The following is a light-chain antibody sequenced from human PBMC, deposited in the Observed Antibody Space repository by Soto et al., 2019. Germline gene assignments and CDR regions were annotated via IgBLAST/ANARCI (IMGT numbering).Light chain of an antibody. CDR2: DAS. V-gene: IGKV3-11*01. J-gene: IGKJ4*01. CDR3: QQRNRWPLT. Sequence: EMVLTQSPVPLSLSPGEIATLSCRASHSVSSDLLWYQQKPGQSPRLLISDASNRATGIPARFSGSGSGTDFILTISSLEPEDFAVYYRQQRNRWPLTFGGGTRVEIK. CDR1: HSVSSD.